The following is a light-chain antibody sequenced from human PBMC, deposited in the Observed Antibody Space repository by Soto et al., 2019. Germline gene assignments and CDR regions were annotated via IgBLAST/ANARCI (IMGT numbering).Light chain of an antibody. CDR1: QSVSSN. J-gene: IGKJ4*01. CDR2: DIS. Sequence: EIVMTQSPAPLSVSPGERATLSCRASQSVSSNLAWYQQTPGQAPRLLIYDISTRATGIPARFSGSGSGTEFTLTISSLQYEDFAVYYCQQYNKWPLTFGGGTKVEIK. V-gene: IGKV3-15*01. CDR3: QQYNKWPLT.